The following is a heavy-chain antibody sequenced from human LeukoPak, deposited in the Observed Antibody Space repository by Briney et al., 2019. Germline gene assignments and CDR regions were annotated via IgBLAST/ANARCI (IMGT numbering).Heavy chain of an antibody. J-gene: IGHJ4*02. CDR3: ARGRRWLQKFWGFDY. CDR2: IIPIFGTA. D-gene: IGHD5-24*01. Sequence: ASVKVSCKASGGTFSSYAISWVRQAPGQGLEWMGGIIPIFGTANYAQKFQGRVTITTDESTSTAYMELSSLRSEDTAVYYCARGRRWLQKFWGFDYWGQGTLVAVSS. V-gene: IGHV1-69*05. CDR1: GGTFSSYA.